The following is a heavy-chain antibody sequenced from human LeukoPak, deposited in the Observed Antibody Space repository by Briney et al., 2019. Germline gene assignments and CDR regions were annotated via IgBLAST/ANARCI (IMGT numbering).Heavy chain of an antibody. V-gene: IGHV4-38-2*01. CDR3: ATYYDPGVSAYNSHGLAA. J-gene: IGHJ6*04. Sequence: SETLSLTCAVSGHSISIGYYWGWIRQPPGEGLELIGRMSYNRRTYYSPCLKRRVTISRDTSKNHVSLKLTSVTAAEPAVYYCATYYDPGVSAYNSHGLAARGKGTPVTVSS. CDR1: GHSISIGYY. CDR2: MSYNRRT. D-gene: IGHD3-10*01.